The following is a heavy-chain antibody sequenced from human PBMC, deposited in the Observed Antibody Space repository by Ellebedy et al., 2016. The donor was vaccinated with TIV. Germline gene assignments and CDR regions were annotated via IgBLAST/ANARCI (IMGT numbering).Heavy chain of an antibody. V-gene: IGHV3-21*01. CDR2: ISSDSSYI. J-gene: IGHJ4*02. CDR1: GLTFSDYG. D-gene: IGHD2-15*01. CDR3: ARDGSWGLAY. Sequence: GESLKISXEASGLTFSDYGMNWVRQAPGKGLEWVSSISSDSSYIYYSDSLKGRFTISRDNAKNSLYLQMNTLRAEDTAVYYCARDGSWGLAYWGQGTLVTVSS.